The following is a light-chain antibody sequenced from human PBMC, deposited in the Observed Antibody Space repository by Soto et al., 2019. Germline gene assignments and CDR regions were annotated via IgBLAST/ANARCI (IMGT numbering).Light chain of an antibody. J-gene: IGKJ1*01. CDR2: WAS. V-gene: IGKV4-1*01. CDR3: QQYYRTPLT. CDR1: QSVLYSSNNKNY. Sequence: DIVMTQSPDSLAVSLGERATINCKSSQSVLYSSNNKNYLAWYQQKPGQPPKLLIYWASTRESGVPDRFSGSGSGTEFTLTISSLQAEDVAVYYCQQYYRTPLTFGQGTKVELK.